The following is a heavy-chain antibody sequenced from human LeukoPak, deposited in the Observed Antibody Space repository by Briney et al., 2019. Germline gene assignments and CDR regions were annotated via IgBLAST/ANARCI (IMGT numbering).Heavy chain of an antibody. J-gene: IGHJ4*02. D-gene: IGHD3-10*01. CDR1: GFTFSRFA. Sequence: GGSLRLSCAASGFTFSRFAMNWVRQGPRKGLEWVATIIDNGDRTYYADSVRGRFTLSRDNSNNTLSLQMNSLRAEDTATYYCSKGITLVRGFTDFDYWGQGTLVTVSS. CDR2: IIDNGDRT. CDR3: SKGITLVRGFTDFDY. V-gene: IGHV3-23*01.